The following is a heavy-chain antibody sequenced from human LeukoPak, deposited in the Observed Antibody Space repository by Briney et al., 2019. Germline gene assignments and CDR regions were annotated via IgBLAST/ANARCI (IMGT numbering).Heavy chain of an antibody. D-gene: IGHD3-10*01. CDR3: ARRSLQRFGFDP. Sequence: PSETLSLTCTVSGYSISSGYYWGWIRQPPGKGLEWIGSIYHSGVTYYNPSLKSRVTISVDTSKNQFSLKLSSVTAADTAVYYCARRSLQRFGFDPWGQGTLVTVSS. CDR2: IYHSGVT. CDR1: GYSISSGYY. V-gene: IGHV4-38-2*02. J-gene: IGHJ5*02.